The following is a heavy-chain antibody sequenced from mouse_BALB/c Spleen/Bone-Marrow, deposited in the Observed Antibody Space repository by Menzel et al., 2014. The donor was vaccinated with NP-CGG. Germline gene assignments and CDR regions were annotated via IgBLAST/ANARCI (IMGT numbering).Heavy chain of an antibody. D-gene: IGHD1-2*01. CDR3: AREAYYGPDY. J-gene: IGHJ2*01. CDR1: GYTFTRYW. V-gene: IGHV1S81*02. Sequence: LVESGAELVKPGASVKLSCKASGYTFTRYWMEWVKQRPGQGLEWIEEINPSNGRTNYNEKFKSKATLTVDKSSSTAYMQLSSLTSEDSAVYYCAREAYYGPDYWGQGTTLTVSS. CDR2: INPSNGRT.